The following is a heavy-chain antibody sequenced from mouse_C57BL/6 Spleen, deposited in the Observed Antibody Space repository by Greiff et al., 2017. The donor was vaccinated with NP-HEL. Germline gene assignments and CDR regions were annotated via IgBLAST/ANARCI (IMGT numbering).Heavy chain of an antibody. Sequence: EVQLQQSGPELVKPGASVKISCKASGYSFTGYYMNWVKQSPEKSLEWIGEINPSTGGTTYNQKFKAKATLTVDKSSSTAYMQLKSLTSEDSAVYYCARFHYYALYYFDYWGQGTTLTVSS. CDR2: INPSTGGT. J-gene: IGHJ2*01. D-gene: IGHD2-1*01. CDR1: GYSFTGYY. V-gene: IGHV1-42*01. CDR3: ARFHYYALYYFDY.